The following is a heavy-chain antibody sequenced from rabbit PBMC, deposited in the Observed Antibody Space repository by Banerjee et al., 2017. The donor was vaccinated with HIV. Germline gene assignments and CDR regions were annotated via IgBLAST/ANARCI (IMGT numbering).Heavy chain of an antibody. J-gene: IGHJ2*01. V-gene: IGHV1S45*01. CDR1: GFDFSSNA. CDR3: ARSNDGYGWAFDP. CDR2: IYAGSSGST. D-gene: IGHD6-1*01. Sequence: QEQLVESGGGLVQPEGSLTLTCKASGFDFSSNAMCWVRQAPGKGLEWIGYIYAGSSGSTYYASWAKGRFTISKSSSTTVTLQMTSLTAADTATYFCARSNDGYGWAFDPWGPGTLVTVS.